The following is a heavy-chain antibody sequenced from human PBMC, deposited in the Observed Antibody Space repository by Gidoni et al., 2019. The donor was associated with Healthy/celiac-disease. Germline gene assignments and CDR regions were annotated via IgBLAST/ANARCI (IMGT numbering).Heavy chain of an antibody. CDR3: ARDLVTPVQDYYYYYGMDV. Sequence: QVQLVESGGGVVQPGWCLRLSCAASGFTFSRYAMHWVRQAPGKGREWVAVISYDGSNKYYADSVKGRFTISRDNSKNTLYLQMNSLRAEDTAVYYCARDLVTPVQDYYYYYGMDVWGQGTTVTVSS. V-gene: IGHV3-30-3*01. CDR2: ISYDGSNK. J-gene: IGHJ6*02. CDR1: GFTFSRYA. D-gene: IGHD5-18*01.